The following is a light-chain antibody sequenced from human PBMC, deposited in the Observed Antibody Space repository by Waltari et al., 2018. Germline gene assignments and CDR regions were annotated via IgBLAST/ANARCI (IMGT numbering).Light chain of an antibody. Sequence: QSALTQPRSVSGSPGQSVTISCTGTSSDVGGYNYVSWYQQHPDKAPKLIIYYINERPSGVPDRFSGSKSGNTASLTISGLQAEDEADYYCCSYVGSNIYWVFGGGTKLTVL. V-gene: IGLV2-11*01. CDR1: SSDVGGYNY. J-gene: IGLJ3*02. CDR3: CSYVGSNIYWV. CDR2: YIN.